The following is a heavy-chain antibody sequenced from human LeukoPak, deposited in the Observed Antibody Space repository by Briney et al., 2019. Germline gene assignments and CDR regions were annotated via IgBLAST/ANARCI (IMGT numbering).Heavy chain of an antibody. J-gene: IGHJ5*02. CDR2: IHYSGST. D-gene: IGHD6-19*01. Sequence: SETLSLTCTVSGGSISGYYWSWIRQPPGHGLEWIGYIHYSGSTNYNPSLKGRVTISLDMSKNQFSLKLNSMTAADTAVYYCAREGQWLPDWFDPWGQGTLVTVSS. V-gene: IGHV4-59*01. CDR1: GGSISGYY. CDR3: AREGQWLPDWFDP.